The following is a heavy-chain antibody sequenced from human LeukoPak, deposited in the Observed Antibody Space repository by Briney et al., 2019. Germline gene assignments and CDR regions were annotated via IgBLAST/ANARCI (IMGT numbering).Heavy chain of an antibody. CDR1: GGSINGYY. V-gene: IGHV4-59*08. J-gene: IGHJ5*02. CDR3: ARHDNYPGFGRGFDP. CDR2: IFYSGID. Sequence: PSETLSLTCTVSGGSINGYYWSWIRQPPAKGLEWIGYIFYSGIDRYNPALESRVTISIDTSKNHFSLKLTSVTAADTAVYYCARHDNYPGFGRGFDPWGQGTLVTVSS. D-gene: IGHD3-10*01.